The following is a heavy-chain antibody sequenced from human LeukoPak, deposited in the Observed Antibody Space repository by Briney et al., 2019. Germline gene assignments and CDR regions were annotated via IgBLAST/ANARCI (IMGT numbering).Heavy chain of an antibody. D-gene: IGHD5-12*01. Sequence: PSETLSLTCTVSGGSISTYYWSWSRQPPGKGLEWIGFFYYSGSTNYNPSLKSRVTISVDTSKNQFSLNLSSVTAADTAVYYCARGRWLHAYFDYWGQGTLVTVSS. V-gene: IGHV4-59*01. J-gene: IGHJ4*02. CDR1: GGSISTYY. CDR2: FYYSGST. CDR3: ARGRWLHAYFDY.